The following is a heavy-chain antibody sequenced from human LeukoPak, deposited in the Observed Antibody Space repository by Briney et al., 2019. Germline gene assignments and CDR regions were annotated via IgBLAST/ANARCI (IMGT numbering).Heavy chain of an antibody. CDR2: IYSGGST. D-gene: IGHD1-26*01. V-gene: IGHV3-53*05. J-gene: IGHJ4*02. Sequence: GGSLRLSCAASGFTVSSNYMSWVCQAPGKGLEWVSVIYSGGSTYYADSVKGRFTISRDNSKNTLYLQMNSLRAEGTAVYYCAKDQLLGGSYTFDYWGQGTLVTVSS. CDR1: GFTVSSNY. CDR3: AKDQLLGGSYTFDY.